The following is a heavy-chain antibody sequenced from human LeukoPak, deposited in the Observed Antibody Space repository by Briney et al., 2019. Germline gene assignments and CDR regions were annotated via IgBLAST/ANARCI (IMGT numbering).Heavy chain of an antibody. CDR1: VGSISSSSYY. D-gene: IGHD6-25*01. J-gene: IGHJ5*02. CDR2: IYDTGST. V-gene: IGHV4-39*07. CDR3: ARDAAATHNWFDP. Sequence: SETLSLTCTVSVGSISSSSYYWGWIRQPPGKGLEWIGSIYDTGSTYHNPSLKSRVTISVDTSKNQFSLKLSSVTAADTAVYYCARDAAATHNWFDPWGQGTLVTVSS.